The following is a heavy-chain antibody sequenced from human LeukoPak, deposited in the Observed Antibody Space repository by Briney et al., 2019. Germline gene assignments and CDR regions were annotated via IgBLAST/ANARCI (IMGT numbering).Heavy chain of an antibody. CDR1: GGSFSGYY. CDR2: INHSGST. D-gene: IGHD3-22*01. Sequence: SETLSLTCAVYGGSFSGYYWSWIRQPPGKGLEWIGEINHSGSTNYNPSLKGRVTISVDTSKNQFSLKLSSVTAADTAVYYCARATGYYDSSGYYHARNFDYWGQGTLVTVSS. J-gene: IGHJ4*02. V-gene: IGHV4-34*01. CDR3: ARATGYYDSSGYYHARNFDY.